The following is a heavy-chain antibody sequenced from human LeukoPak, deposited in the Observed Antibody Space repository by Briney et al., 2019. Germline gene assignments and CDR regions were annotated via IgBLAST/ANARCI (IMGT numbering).Heavy chain of an antibody. CDR1: GYTFTSYY. J-gene: IGHJ3*02. Sequence: ASVKVSCKASGYTFTSYYMHWVRHAPGQGLEWMGIINPSGGSTSYAQKFQGRVTMTRDTSTSTVYMELSSLRSEDTAVYYCARAAIFGVVTLDAFDIWGQGTMVTVSS. V-gene: IGHV1-46*01. D-gene: IGHD3-3*01. CDR3: ARAAIFGVVTLDAFDI. CDR2: INPSGGST.